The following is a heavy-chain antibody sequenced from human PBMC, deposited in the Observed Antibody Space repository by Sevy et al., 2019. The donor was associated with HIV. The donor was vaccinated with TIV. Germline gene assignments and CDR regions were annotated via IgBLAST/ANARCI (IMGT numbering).Heavy chain of an antibody. V-gene: IGHV3-49*03. CDR3: TRGPRGRWAFDH. CDR1: GFTFGDYA. J-gene: IGHJ3*01. Sequence: GGSLRLSCTASGFTFGDYAMSWFRQAPGKGLEWVGLFRSKGYGGTTEYAASVKGGFIMSRAVSKSIAYLQMNSLETEDTAVYYCTRGPRGRWAFDHWGQGTMVTVSS. CDR2: FRSKGYGGTT.